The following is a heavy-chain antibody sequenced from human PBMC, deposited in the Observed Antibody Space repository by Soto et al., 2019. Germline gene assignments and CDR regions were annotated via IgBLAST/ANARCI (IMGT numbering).Heavy chain of an antibody. Sequence: ASVKVSCKASGGTFSSYAISWVRQAPGQGLEWMGGIIPIFGTANYAQKFQGRVTITADESTSTAYMELSSLRSEDTAVYYCARVFSGSLSFGEWFDPWGQGTLVTVSS. V-gene: IGHV1-69*13. CDR3: ARVFSGSLSFGEWFDP. D-gene: IGHD3-16*02. CDR1: GGTFSSYA. CDR2: IIPIFGTA. J-gene: IGHJ5*02.